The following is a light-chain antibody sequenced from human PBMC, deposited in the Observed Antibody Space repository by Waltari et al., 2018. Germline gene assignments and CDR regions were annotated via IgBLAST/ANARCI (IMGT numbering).Light chain of an antibody. CDR1: SSNIGSPYN. Sequence: QSVLTQPPSVSGAPGQRVTIPCTGSSSNIGSPYNVHWYQQLPGTAPKILIYDDSHRPLWVPDRFSGSRSGTSASRAISGLRAEDEAEYYCQSYDSDLIAVVFGGVTKVTVL. J-gene: IGLJ2*01. CDR3: QSYDSDLIAVV. CDR2: DDS. V-gene: IGLV1-40*01.